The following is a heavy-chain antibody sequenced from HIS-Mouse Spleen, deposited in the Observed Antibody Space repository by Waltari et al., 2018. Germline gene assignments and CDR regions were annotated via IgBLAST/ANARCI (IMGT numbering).Heavy chain of an antibody. J-gene: IGHJ2*01. D-gene: IGHD6-13*01. CDR3: AREIPYSSSWYDWYFDL. CDR1: GGSISSSSYY. V-gene: IGHV4-39*07. CDR2: FYDSGST. Sequence: QLQLQESGPGLVKPSETLSLTCTVSGGSISSSSYYWGWIRQPPGKGLEWIGSFYDSGSTNYTPPLRSRVTISVDTSKTQFSLKLSSVTAADTAVYYCAREIPYSSSWYDWYFDLWGRGTLVTVSS.